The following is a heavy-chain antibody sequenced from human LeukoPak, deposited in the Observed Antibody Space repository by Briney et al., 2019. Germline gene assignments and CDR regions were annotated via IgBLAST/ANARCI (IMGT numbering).Heavy chain of an antibody. CDR1: GGTFSSYA. CDR2: IIPILGIA. Sequence: SVKVSCKASGGTFSSYAISWVRQAPGQGLEWMGRIIPILGIANYAQKFQGRVTITADKSTSTAYMELSSLRSEDTAVYYCARGDHFWFGELSFDYWGQGTLVTVSS. J-gene: IGHJ4*02. CDR3: ARGDHFWFGELSFDY. V-gene: IGHV1-69*04. D-gene: IGHD3-10*01.